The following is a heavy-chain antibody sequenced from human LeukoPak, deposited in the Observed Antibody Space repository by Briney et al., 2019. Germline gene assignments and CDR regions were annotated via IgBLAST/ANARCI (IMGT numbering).Heavy chain of an antibody. V-gene: IGHV3-23*01. J-gene: IGHJ4*02. CDR2: ISGSGGST. CDR1: GFTFSSYA. D-gene: IGHD6-19*01. Sequence: GGSLRLSCAASGFTFSSYAMSWVRQAPGKGLEWVSAISGSGGSTYYADSVKGRFTISRDNSKNTLYLQMNSLRAEDTAVYYCAKATAGYSSGWYSSDYWGQGTLCTVSS. CDR3: AKATAGYSSGWYSSDY.